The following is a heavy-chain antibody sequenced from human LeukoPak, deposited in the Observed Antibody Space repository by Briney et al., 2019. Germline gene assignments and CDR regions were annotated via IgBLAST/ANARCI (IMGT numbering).Heavy chain of an antibody. Sequence: GASVKVSCKASGYTFTGYYMHWVRQAPGQGLEWMGWINPNSGGTNYAQKFQGRVTMTRGTSISTAYMELSRLRSDDTAVYYCAREYYDSSGYYPGPLDYWGQGTLVTVSS. J-gene: IGHJ4*02. CDR3: AREYYDSSGYYPGPLDY. CDR2: INPNSGGT. V-gene: IGHV1-2*02. D-gene: IGHD3-22*01. CDR1: GYTFTGYY.